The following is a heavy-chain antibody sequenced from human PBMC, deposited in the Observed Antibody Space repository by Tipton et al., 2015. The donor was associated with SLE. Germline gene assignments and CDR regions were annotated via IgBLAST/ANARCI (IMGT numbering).Heavy chain of an antibody. CDR1: GFTFNTYW. CDR2: VNSDGSIT. V-gene: IGHV3-74*01. CDR3: ARDPESSSSWWGYFDY. J-gene: IGHJ4*02. D-gene: IGHD6-13*01. Sequence: SLRLSCAASGFTFNTYWMHWVRQAPGKGLVWVSRVNSDGSITNYADSVKGRFTISRDNAKNTLYLQMNSLRAEDTAVYFCARDPESSSSWWGYFDYWGQGTLVTVSS.